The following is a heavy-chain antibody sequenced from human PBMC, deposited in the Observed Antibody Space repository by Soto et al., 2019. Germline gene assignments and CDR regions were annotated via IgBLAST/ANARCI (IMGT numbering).Heavy chain of an antibody. Sequence: VSLKVACKASVESVTSSYMHGVRQTPGQGLEWMGWINPNSGGTNYAQKFQGWVTMTRDTSISTAYMELSRLRSDDTAVYYCARATGHYSLRFLDTYYYYMDVWGKGTTVTVSS. J-gene: IGHJ6*03. V-gene: IGHV1-2*04. D-gene: IGHD3-3*01. CDR1: VESVTSSY. CDR3: ARATGHYSLRFLDTYYYYMDV. CDR2: INPNSGGT.